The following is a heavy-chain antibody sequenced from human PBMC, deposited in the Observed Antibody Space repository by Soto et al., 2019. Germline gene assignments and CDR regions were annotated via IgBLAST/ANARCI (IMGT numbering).Heavy chain of an antibody. CDR2: INAANGDT. CDR1: GYTFTSYA. CDR3: GRSVVGATGEILYNAMDV. J-gene: IGHJ6*02. D-gene: IGHD1-26*01. Sequence: ASVKVSCKASGYTFTSYALHWVRQARGERPEWMGWINAANGDTKYSKKFQGRVTITRGTSASTGYMELSSLRSEDTAVYYCGRSVVGATGEILYNAMDVWGQGTTVTVSS. V-gene: IGHV1-3*01.